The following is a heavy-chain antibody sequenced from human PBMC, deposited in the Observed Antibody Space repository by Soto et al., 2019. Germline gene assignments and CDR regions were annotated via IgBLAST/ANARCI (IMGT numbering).Heavy chain of an antibody. CDR1: GGSFSGYS. J-gene: IGHJ6*02. CDR2: INHSGTT. Sequence: PSETLSLTCAVYGGSFSGYSWTWLRQPPGKGLEWIGEINHSGTTDYNPALKSRVTMSADTSKNQFSLRMTSVTAADTAVYYCARARFASRRHIYYGLDVCCQGTTVTVSS. D-gene: IGHD3-10*01. CDR3: ARARFASRRHIYYGLDV. V-gene: IGHV4-34*01.